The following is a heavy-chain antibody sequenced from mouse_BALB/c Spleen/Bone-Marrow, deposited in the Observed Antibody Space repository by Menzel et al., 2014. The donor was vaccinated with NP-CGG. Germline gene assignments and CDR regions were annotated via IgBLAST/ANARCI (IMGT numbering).Heavy chain of an antibody. D-gene: IGHD2-12*01. J-gene: IGHJ4*01. V-gene: IGHV5-6-2*01. CDR3: ARLGNDDAMDY. Sequence: EVQVVESGGGLVELGGSLKLSCAASGFTFSSYYMSWVRQTPEKRLELVAAINSNGGSTYYPDTVKGRFTISRDNAKNTLYLQMSSLKSEDTALYYCARLGNDDAMDYWGQGTSVTVSS. CDR1: GFTFSSYY. CDR2: INSNGGST.